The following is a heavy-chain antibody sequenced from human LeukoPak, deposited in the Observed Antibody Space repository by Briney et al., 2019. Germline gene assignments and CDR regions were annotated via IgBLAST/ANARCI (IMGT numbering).Heavy chain of an antibody. CDR3: ARDYSSGWDAFDI. CDR1: GFTFSSYE. V-gene: IGHV3-48*03. Sequence: PGGSLRLSCAASGFTFSSYEMNWVRQAPGKGLEWVSYISSSGSTIYYADSVKSRFTISRDNAKNSLYLQMNSLRAEDTAVYYCARDYSSGWDAFDIWGQGTMVTVSS. CDR2: ISSSGSTI. J-gene: IGHJ3*02. D-gene: IGHD6-19*01.